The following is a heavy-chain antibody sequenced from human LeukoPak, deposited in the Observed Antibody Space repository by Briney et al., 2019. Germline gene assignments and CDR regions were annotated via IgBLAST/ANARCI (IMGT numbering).Heavy chain of an antibody. Sequence: GESLKISCKGSGYSFPDYWIDWVRQMPGQGLEWMGIIYPADSDTRYSPSFQGQVTISADKSINTAYLQWSTLKASDTATYYCARRRGDGSNPPFDYWGQGTLVTVPS. V-gene: IGHV5-51*01. CDR2: IYPADSDT. D-gene: IGHD5-24*01. J-gene: IGHJ4*02. CDR1: GYSFPDYW. CDR3: ARRRGDGSNPPFDY.